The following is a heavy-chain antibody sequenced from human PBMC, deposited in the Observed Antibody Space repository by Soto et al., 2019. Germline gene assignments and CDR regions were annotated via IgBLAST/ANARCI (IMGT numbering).Heavy chain of an antibody. CDR1: GGSISSGDYY. D-gene: IGHD2-15*01. CDR3: ARNMGGGYSGPYGMDV. CDR2: IYYSGST. Sequence: TLSLTCTVSGGSISSGDYYWSWIRQPPGKGLEWIGYIYYSGSTYYNPSLKSRVTISVDTSKNQFSLKLSSVTAADTAVYYCARNMGGGYSGPYGMDVWGQGTTVTVSS. V-gene: IGHV4-30-4*01. J-gene: IGHJ6*02.